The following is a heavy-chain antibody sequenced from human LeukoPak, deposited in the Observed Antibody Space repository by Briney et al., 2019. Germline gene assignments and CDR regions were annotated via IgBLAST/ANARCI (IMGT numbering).Heavy chain of an antibody. CDR3: ARGRAVLRFLEWLLLSVLFDY. D-gene: IGHD3-3*01. CDR2: IYYSGST. J-gene: IGHJ4*02. V-gene: IGHV4-31*03. Sequence: RPSETLSLTCTVSGGSISSGGYYWSWIRQHLGKGLEWIGYIYYSGSTYYNPSLKSRVTISVDTSKNQFSLKLSSVTAADTAVYYCARGRAVLRFLEWLLLSVLFDYWGQGTLVTVSS. CDR1: GGSISSGGYY.